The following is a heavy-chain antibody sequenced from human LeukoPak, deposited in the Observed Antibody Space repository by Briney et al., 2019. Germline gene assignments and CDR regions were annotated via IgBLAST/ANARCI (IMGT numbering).Heavy chain of an antibody. J-gene: IGHJ4*02. CDR1: GDSIISGSYY. Sequence: SQTLSLTCTVSGDSIISGSYYWSWIRQPPGKGLEWIGYIYYSGSTNYNPSLKSRVTISVDTSKNQFSLKLSSVTAADTAVYYCARERLDPGIAAAGTTYFDYWGQGTLVIVSS. V-gene: IGHV4-61*01. D-gene: IGHD6-13*01. CDR3: ARERLDPGIAAAGTTYFDY. CDR2: IYYSGST.